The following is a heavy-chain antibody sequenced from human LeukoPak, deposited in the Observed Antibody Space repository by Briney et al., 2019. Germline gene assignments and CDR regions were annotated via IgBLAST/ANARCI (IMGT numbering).Heavy chain of an antibody. CDR2: IYTSGST. CDR3: ARDTKIAAAGTSVFTFDY. J-gene: IGHJ4*02. Sequence: SETLSLTCRVSGCSISSYYWSWIRQPAGKGLEWIGRIYTSGSTNYNPSLKSRVTMSVDTSKNQFSLKLSSVSAAETAVYYCARDTKIAAAGTSVFTFDYWGQGTLVTVSS. CDR1: GCSISSYY. D-gene: IGHD6-13*01. V-gene: IGHV4-4*07.